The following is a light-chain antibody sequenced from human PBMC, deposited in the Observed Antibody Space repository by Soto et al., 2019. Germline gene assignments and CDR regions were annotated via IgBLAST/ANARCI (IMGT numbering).Light chain of an antibody. J-gene: IGLJ1*01. CDR3: SSYTSSNHYV. V-gene: IGLV2-14*01. CDR1: SSDVGGYNY. CDR2: DVS. Sequence: QSVLTQPASVSGSPGQSITISCTGTSSDVGGYNYVSWYQQHPGKAPKLMIYDVSNRPSGVSNRFSGSKSGNTASLTISGLQAEDEADYYCSSYTSSNHYVFGTGPKVTVL.